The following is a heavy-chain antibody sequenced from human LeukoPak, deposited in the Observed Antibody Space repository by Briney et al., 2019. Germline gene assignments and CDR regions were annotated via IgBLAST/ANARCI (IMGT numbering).Heavy chain of an antibody. D-gene: IGHD2-2*01. Sequence: SETLSLTCAVYGGSFSGYYWSWIRQPPGKGLEWIGEINHSGSTNYNPSLKSRVTISVDTSKNQFSLKLSSVTAADTAVYYCAKVVVVVPAATNFFDYLGQGTLVTVSS. CDR1: GGSFSGYY. CDR2: INHSGST. J-gene: IGHJ4*03. CDR3: AKVVVVVPAATNFFDY. V-gene: IGHV4-34*01.